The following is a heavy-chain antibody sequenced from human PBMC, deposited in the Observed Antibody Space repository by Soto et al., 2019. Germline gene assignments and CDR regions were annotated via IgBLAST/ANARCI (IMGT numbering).Heavy chain of an antibody. V-gene: IGHV3-7*01. J-gene: IGHJ4*02. CDR3: ARLTHSSSWYTMYY. CDR1: GFTFSSYW. CDR2: IKEDGSEK. Sequence: EVQLVESGGGLVQPGGSLRLSCAASGFTFSSYWMNWVRQAPGKGLEWVANIKEDGSEKYYVDSVKGRFTISRDNAKNSLYLQMNSLRAEDTAVYYCARLTHSSSWYTMYYWGQGTLVTVSS. D-gene: IGHD6-13*01.